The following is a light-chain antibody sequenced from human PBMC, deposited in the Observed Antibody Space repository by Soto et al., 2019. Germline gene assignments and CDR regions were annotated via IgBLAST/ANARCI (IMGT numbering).Light chain of an antibody. CDR2: KAS. CDR1: QSVDIW. J-gene: IGKJ1*01. CDR3: QQYDSYSPTWM. V-gene: IGKV1-5*03. Sequence: DIQMTQSPSTLSASVGDRVTITCRASQSVDIWLAWYQQKPGKAPNLLIYKASTLAGGVPSRFSGSGSGTEFTLTISSLQPDDFAPYYCQQYDSYSPTWMFGPGTKVDLK.